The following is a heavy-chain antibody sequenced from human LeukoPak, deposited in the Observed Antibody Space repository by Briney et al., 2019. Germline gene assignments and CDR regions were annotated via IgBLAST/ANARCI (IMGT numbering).Heavy chain of an antibody. CDR2: ISAYNGNT. Sequence: ASVKAACKASGYTFNSYGISWVRQAPGQGLECMGWISAYNGNTNYAQKLQGRDTMPTDTSTSTAYMALKRLRADDTAVYYCARVGSSSWYAYWGQGTLVTVSS. CDR3: ARVGSSSWYAY. D-gene: IGHD6-13*01. J-gene: IGHJ4*02. V-gene: IGHV1-18*01. CDR1: GYTFNSYG.